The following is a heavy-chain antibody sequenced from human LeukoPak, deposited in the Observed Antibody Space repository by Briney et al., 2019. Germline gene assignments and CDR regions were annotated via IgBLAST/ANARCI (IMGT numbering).Heavy chain of an antibody. D-gene: IGHD2-2*01. CDR1: GFTFDDYG. CDR2: INWNGGST. J-gene: IGHJ6*03. Sequence: GGSLRLSCAASGFTFDDYGMSWVRQAPGKGLEWVSGINWNGGSTGYADSVKGRFTISRDNAKNSLYLQMNSLRAEDTAVYYCARDRSTSWAPNYMDVWGKGTTVTISS. V-gene: IGHV3-20*04. CDR3: ARDRSTSWAPNYMDV.